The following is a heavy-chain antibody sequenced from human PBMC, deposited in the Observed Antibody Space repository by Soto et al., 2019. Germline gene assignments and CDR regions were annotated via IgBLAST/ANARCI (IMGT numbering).Heavy chain of an antibody. Sequence: SVKVSCKVSGGAFHSSALNWVRQAPGQGLEWMGGIIPMSDLPKYAEEFQGRVTIIADTSTTTAYMEVRSLKSDDTAVYYCALAPNWPYQHNRDWGQGTLVTVSS. CDR2: IIPMSDLP. CDR1: GGAFHSSA. D-gene: IGHD1-20*01. CDR3: ALAPNWPYQHNRD. V-gene: IGHV1-69*10. J-gene: IGHJ4*02.